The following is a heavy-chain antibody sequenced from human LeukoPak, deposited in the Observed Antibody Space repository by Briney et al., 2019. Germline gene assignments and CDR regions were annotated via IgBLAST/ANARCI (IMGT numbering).Heavy chain of an antibody. D-gene: IGHD3-16*02. CDR1: GSTFSSYS. J-gene: IGHJ4*02. CDR2: ISSSSSYI. Sequence: GGSLRLSCAASGSTFSSYSMNWVRQAPGKGLEWVSSISSSSSYIYYADSVKGRFTISRDNAKNSLYLQMNSLRAEDTAVYYCARHLDDYVWGSYRPDYWGQGTLVTVSS. CDR3: ARHLDDYVWGSYRPDY. V-gene: IGHV3-21*01.